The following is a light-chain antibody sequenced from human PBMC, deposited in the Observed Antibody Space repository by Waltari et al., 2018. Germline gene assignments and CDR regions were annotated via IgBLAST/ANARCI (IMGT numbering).Light chain of an antibody. CDR1: SSDVGSYKY. V-gene: IGLV2-14*03. Sequence: QSALTQPASVSGSPGQSITIPCTGTSSDVGSYKYVSWYQPHPGKAPKLIIYDVTNRPAGVSNRFSGSKSGNTASLTISGLQAEDEADYYCSSYMDTTTLELFGGGTSLTVL. J-gene: IGLJ2*01. CDR2: DVT. CDR3: SSYMDTTTLEL.